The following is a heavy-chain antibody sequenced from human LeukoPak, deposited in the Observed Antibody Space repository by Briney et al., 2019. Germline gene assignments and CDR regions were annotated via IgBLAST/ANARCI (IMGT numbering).Heavy chain of an antibody. V-gene: IGHV1-18*01. CDR1: GYTFTSYG. CDR2: ISAYNGNT. CDR3: ARDGDIVVVPADNTYYYYYMDV. Sequence: ASVKVSCKASGYTFTSYGISWVRQAPGQGLEWMGWISAYNGNTNYAQKLQGRVTMTTDTSTSTAYVELRSLRSDDTAVYYCARDGDIVVVPADNTYYYYYMDVWGKGTTVTVSS. J-gene: IGHJ6*03. D-gene: IGHD2-2*01.